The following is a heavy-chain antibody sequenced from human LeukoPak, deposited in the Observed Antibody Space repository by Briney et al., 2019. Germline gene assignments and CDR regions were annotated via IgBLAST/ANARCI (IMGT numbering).Heavy chain of an antibody. V-gene: IGHV3-9*01. J-gene: IGHJ3*02. D-gene: IGHD3-9*01. CDR2: ISWNSGSI. CDR1: GFTFDDYA. CDR3: AKVRYFDLLGDAFDI. Sequence: PGGSLRLSCAASGFTFDDYAMHWVRQAPGKGLEWVSGISWNSGSIGYADSVKGRFTISRDNAKNSLYLQMNSLRAEDTALYYCAKVRYFDLLGDAFDIWGQGTMVTVSS.